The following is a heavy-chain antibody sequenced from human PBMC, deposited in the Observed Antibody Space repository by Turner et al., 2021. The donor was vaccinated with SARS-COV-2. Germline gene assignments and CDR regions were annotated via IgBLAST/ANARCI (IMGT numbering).Heavy chain of an antibody. J-gene: IGHJ3*02. Sequence: QVQLVESGGGVVQPGRSLRLPCAAPGITLNSYGMHWVRQATGKGLEWVAVIWNDGSQKYYADSVKGRFTISRDNSKNMVYLQMNSLRAEDTAVYYCARLDDSGHWGAFDIWGQGTMVTVSS. V-gene: IGHV3-33*01. CDR1: GITLNSYG. CDR3: ARLDDSGHWGAFDI. D-gene: IGHD3-22*01. CDR2: IWNDGSQK.